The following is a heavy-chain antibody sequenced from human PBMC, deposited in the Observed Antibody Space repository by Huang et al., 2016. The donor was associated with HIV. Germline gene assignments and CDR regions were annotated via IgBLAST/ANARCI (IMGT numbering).Heavy chain of an antibody. CDR1: GFPFSSYA. CDR2: ISGGGGST. CDR3: AKDPYSSSWFDHFDY. D-gene: IGHD6-13*01. J-gene: IGHJ4*02. V-gene: IGHV3-23*01. Sequence: EVQLLESGGGLVQPGGSLRLSCASSGFPFSSYAMSWVRQASGKGVEWVAVISGGGGSTDYADSVKGRFTISRDNSKNTLYLQMNSLRAEDAAVYYCAKDPYSSSWFDHFDYWGQGTLVTVSS.